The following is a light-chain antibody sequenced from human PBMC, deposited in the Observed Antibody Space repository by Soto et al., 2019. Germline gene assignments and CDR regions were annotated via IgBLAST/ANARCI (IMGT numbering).Light chain of an antibody. CDR2: EVS. CDR1: XSDVGGYDY. J-gene: IGLJ1*01. CDR3: SSYAGSSTYV. V-gene: IGLV2-8*01. Sequence: QSALTQPPSASGSPGQSVTISCTGTXSDVGGYDYVSWYQQHPGKAPKLMIYEVSKRPSGVPDRFSGSKSGNTASLTVSGLQAEDEADYYCSSYAGSSTYVFGTGTKVTVL.